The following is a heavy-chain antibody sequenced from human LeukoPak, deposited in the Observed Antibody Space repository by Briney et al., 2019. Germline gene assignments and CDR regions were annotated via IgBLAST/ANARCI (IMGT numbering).Heavy chain of an antibody. Sequence: SETLSLTCAVSGGSISSSNWWSWVRQPPGKGLEWIGEIYHSGSINYNPSPKSRVTISVDKSKNQFSLKLSSVTAADTAVYYCARDNCSGGSCYNHWGQGTLVTVSS. J-gene: IGHJ5*02. CDR2: IYHSGSI. CDR3: ARDNCSGGSCYNH. D-gene: IGHD2-15*01. CDR1: GGSISSSNW. V-gene: IGHV4-4*02.